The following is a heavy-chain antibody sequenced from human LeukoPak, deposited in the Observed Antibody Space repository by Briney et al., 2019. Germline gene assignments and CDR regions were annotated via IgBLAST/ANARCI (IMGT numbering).Heavy chain of an antibody. CDR1: DFTFSTFY. J-gene: IGHJ4*02. D-gene: IGHD1-14*01. CDR3: AREARRADSFDY. V-gene: IGHV3-21*01. Sequence: GGSLRLSCAASDFTFSTFYMSWVRQAPGKGLEWVSSISSGGSYIYYADSVRGRFTISRDDAKNALYLQMSSLRVEDTAVYFCAREARRADSFDYWGQGTLVTVSS. CDR2: ISSGGSYI.